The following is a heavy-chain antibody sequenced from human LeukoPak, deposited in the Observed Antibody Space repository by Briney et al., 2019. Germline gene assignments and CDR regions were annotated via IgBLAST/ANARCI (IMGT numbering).Heavy chain of an antibody. CDR2: ISGSGGST. J-gene: IGHJ4*02. Sequence: PGGSLRLSCAASGFTFSSYAMSWVRQAPGKGLEWFSAISGSGGSTYYADSVKSRFTISRDNSKNTLYLQMNSLRAEDTAVYYCAKDGRHSSGWYNCWGQGTLVTVSS. D-gene: IGHD6-19*01. V-gene: IGHV3-23*01. CDR3: AKDGRHSSGWYNC. CDR1: GFTFSSYA.